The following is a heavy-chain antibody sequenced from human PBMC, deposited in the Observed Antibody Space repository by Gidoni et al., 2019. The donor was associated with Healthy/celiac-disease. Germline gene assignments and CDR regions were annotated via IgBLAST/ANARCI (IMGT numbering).Heavy chain of an antibody. CDR1: GGTFISYA. J-gene: IGHJ6*03. Sequence: QAQLVQSGAEVKKPGSSVKVSCKSSGGTFISYAISWVRQAPGQGLEWMGGIIPIFGTANYAKKFQGRVTITADKSTSTAYMELSSLRSEDTAVYYCARGVFMTTIEYYYYMDVWGKGTTVTVSS. D-gene: IGHD4-17*01. CDR3: ARGVFMTTIEYYYYMDV. CDR2: IIPIFGTA. V-gene: IGHV1-69*06.